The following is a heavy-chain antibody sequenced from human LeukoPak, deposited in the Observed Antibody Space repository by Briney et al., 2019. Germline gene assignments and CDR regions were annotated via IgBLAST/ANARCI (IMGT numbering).Heavy chain of an antibody. V-gene: IGHV1-18*01. CDR2: ISAYNGNT. Sequence: ASVKVSCKASGYTFTSYGISWVRQAPGQGLEWMGWISAYNGNTTYAQKLQGRVTMTTDTSTSTAYMELRSLRSDDTAVYYCARDQSGIAAGTPDYWGQGTLVTVSS. CDR1: GYTFTSYG. J-gene: IGHJ4*02. D-gene: IGHD6-13*01. CDR3: ARDQSGIAAGTPDY.